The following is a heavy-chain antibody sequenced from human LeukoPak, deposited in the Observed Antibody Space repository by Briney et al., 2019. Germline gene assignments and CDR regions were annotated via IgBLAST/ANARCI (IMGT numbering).Heavy chain of an antibody. CDR1: GFTFSSYW. V-gene: IGHV3-7*01. Sequence: GGSLRLSCAASGFTFSSYWMSWVRQAPGKGLEWVANIKQDGSEKYYVDSVKGRFTISRDNAKNSPYLQMNSLRAEDTAVYYCARRWEYQLLYWDDAFDIWGQGTMVTVSS. CDR2: IKQDGSEK. J-gene: IGHJ3*02. D-gene: IGHD2-2*02. CDR3: ARRWEYQLLYWDDAFDI.